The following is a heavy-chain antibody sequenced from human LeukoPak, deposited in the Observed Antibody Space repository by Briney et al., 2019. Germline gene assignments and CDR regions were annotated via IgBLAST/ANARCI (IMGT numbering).Heavy chain of an antibody. J-gene: IGHJ4*02. CDR1: GITLSNAW. D-gene: IGHD1-26*01. V-gene: IGHV3-15*01. CDR2: IKSKTDGGTT. CDR3: TTDYGGTYYRPFDY. Sequence: MSGGSLRLSCAASGITLSNAWMSWVRQAPGKGLEWVGRIKSKTDGGTTDYAAPVKGRFTISRDDSKNTLYLQMNSLKTEDTAVYYCTTDYGGTYYRPFDYWGQGTLVTVSS.